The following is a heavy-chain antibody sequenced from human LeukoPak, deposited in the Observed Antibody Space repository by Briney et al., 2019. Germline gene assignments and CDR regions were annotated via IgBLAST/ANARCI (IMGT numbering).Heavy chain of an antibody. CDR3: ARLATTFRWDMYYFDY. Sequence: ASVKVSCKASGYTFTSYGISWVRQAPGQGLEWMGWISAYNGNTNYAQKLQGRVTMTTDTSTSTAYMELSRLRSDDTAVYYCARLATTFRWDMYYFDYWGQGTLVTVSS. D-gene: IGHD5-12*01. CDR2: ISAYNGNT. J-gene: IGHJ4*02. V-gene: IGHV1-18*01. CDR1: GYTFTSYG.